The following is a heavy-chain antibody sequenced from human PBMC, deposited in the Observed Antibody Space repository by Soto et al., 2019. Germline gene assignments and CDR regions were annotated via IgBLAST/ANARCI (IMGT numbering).Heavy chain of an antibody. Sequence: QVQLVESGGGVAQPGRSLRLSCAASGFMFSSHGMHWIRQAPGKGLEWVAVIWYDGSNKYYADSVKGRFTISRDNSKNTLYLQMKSLRVEDRAVYYCGRGTLDYWGQGTLVTVSS. J-gene: IGHJ4*02. CDR2: IWYDGSNK. D-gene: IGHD5-12*01. CDR1: GFMFSSHG. CDR3: GRGTLDY. V-gene: IGHV3-33*01.